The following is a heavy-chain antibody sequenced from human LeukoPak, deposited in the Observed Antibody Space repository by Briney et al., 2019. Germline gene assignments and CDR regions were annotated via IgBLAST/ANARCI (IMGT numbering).Heavy chain of an antibody. D-gene: IGHD4-23*01. CDR2: IIPIFGTA. CDR3: ARNDYGGNSALYYYCMDV. J-gene: IGHJ6*03. Sequence: SVKVSCKASGGTFSSYAISWVRQAPGQGLEWMGGIIPIFGTANYAQKFQGRVTITTDESTSTAYMELSSLRSEDTAVYYCARNDYGGNSALYYYCMDVWGKGTTVTVSS. V-gene: IGHV1-69*05. CDR1: GGTFSSYA.